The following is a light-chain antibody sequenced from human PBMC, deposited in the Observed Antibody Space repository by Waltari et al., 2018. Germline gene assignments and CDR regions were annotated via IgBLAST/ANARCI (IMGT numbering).Light chain of an antibody. CDR2: RNN. CDR3: ATWDRSLNMWL. J-gene: IGLJ3*02. Sequence: QPGLTLPPSVSKRLGQTTPITCTGHSDNAHYLGAAWLQLHPGHPPNLLFYRNNVRPSGISERFSASRSGNTASLTITGLQPEDEADYFCATWDRSLNMWLFGGGTKLTVL. V-gene: IGLV10-54*04. CDR1: SDNAHYLG.